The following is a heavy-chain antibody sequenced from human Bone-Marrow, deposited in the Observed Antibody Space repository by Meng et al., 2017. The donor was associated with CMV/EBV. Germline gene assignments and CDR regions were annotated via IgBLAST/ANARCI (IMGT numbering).Heavy chain of an antibody. CDR3: ARVKLRFLDPSGWFDP. J-gene: IGHJ5*02. CDR1: VYTFTSYG. Sequence: SVYTFTSYGISWVRQAPGQGLEWMGWISAYNGNTNYAQKLQGRVTMTPDTSTSTAYMELRSLRSDDTAVYYCARVKLRFLDPSGWFDPWGQGTLVTVSS. CDR2: ISAYNGNT. D-gene: IGHD3-3*01. V-gene: IGHV1-18*01.